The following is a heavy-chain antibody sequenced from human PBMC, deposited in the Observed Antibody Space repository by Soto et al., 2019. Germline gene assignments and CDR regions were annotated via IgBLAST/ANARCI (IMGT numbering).Heavy chain of an antibody. V-gene: IGHV3-23*01. Sequence: EVQMLESGGDLIQPGGSLRLSCAASECPSRTYDMSWVRQAPGKGLEWVSGISNSGHATHYADSVRGRFTISKDDSKNTLYLQMNSLTADDTAVYYCAKVTWSGERCWGRGTLVTVSS. CDR2: ISNSGHAT. CDR3: AKVTWSGERC. J-gene: IGHJ4*02. D-gene: IGHD3-10*01. CDR1: ECPSRTYD.